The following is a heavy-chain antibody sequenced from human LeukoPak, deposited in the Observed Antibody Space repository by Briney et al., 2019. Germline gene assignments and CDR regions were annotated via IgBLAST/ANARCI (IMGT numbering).Heavy chain of an antibody. J-gene: IGHJ6*02. CDR3: AKAYYGGSSVYYYAMDA. CDR2: ISYDGSNK. V-gene: IGHV3-30*18. D-gene: IGHD4-23*01. CDR1: GFTFRSFA. Sequence: SRGSLRLSCAASGFTFRSFAMHWVRQAPGKGLEWVAVISYDGSNKYSADSVKGRFTISRENSKNTVYLQMNSLRADDTAFYFCAKAYYGGSSVYYYAMDARGQGTTVTVS.